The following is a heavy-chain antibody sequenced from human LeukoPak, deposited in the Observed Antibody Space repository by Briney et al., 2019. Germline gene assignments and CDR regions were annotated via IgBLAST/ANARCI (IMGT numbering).Heavy chain of an antibody. Sequence: PGRSLRLSCAASGFTFSSYAMHWVRQAPGKGLEWVAVISYDGSNKYYADSVKGRFTISRDNSKNTLYLQMNSLRAEDTAVYYCARDAHSYGYRAFDYWGQGTLVTVSS. CDR1: GFTFSSYA. CDR2: ISYDGSNK. J-gene: IGHJ4*02. CDR3: ARDAHSYGYRAFDY. V-gene: IGHV3-30*04. D-gene: IGHD5-18*01.